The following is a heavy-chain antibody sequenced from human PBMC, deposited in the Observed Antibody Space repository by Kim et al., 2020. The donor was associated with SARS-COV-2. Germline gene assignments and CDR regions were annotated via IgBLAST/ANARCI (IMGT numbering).Heavy chain of an antibody. CDR2: INTNTGNP. CDR1: GYTFTSYA. D-gene: IGHD3-3*01. Sequence: ASVKVSCKASGYTFTSYAMNWVRQAPGQGLEWMGWINTNTGNPTYAQGFTGRIVFSLDTSVSTAYLQISSLKAEDTAVYYCARDPSVTTIFGVVIIEPSYFDSWGQGALVTVSS. CDR3: ARDPSVTTIFGVVIIEPSYFDS. J-gene: IGHJ4*02. V-gene: IGHV7-4-1*02.